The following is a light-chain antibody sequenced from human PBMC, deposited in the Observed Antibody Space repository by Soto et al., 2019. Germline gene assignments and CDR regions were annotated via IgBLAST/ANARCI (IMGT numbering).Light chain of an antibody. Sequence: QSALTQPASVSGSPGQSITISCTGTDSDVGGYNYVSWYQQHPGKAPKLMIYEVINRPSGVSNRLSGSKSANTASLTISGLQAEDEADYYCSSYTSSSTLVFGGGTKLTVL. V-gene: IGLV2-14*03. J-gene: IGLJ3*02. CDR3: SSYTSSSTLV. CDR2: EVI. CDR1: DSDVGGYNY.